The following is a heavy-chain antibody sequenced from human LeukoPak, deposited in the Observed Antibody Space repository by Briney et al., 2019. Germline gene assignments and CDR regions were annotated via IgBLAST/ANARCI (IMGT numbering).Heavy chain of an antibody. CDR3: ARDAGYDFVRHYYYYYLDV. V-gene: IGHV1-2*02. D-gene: IGHD5-12*01. CDR1: GYTFTSYD. Sequence: GASVKVSCKASGYTFTSYDINWVRQAPGQGLEWMGWINPNSGGTNYAQKFQGRVTMTRDTSITTSYMELRRLTSDDTAVYYCARDAGYDFVRHYYYYYLDVWGRGTTVTISS. J-gene: IGHJ6*03. CDR2: INPNSGGT.